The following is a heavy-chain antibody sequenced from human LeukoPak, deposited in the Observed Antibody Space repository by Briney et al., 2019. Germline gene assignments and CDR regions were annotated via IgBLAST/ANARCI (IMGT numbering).Heavy chain of an antibody. D-gene: IGHD6-19*01. J-gene: IGHJ4*02. V-gene: IGHV3-48*01. CDR2: ISSSSSTI. CDR3: ASKGGPSSGWYLGY. Sequence: GGSLRLSCAASAFTFSTYSMNWVRQAPGKGLEWVSYISSSSSTIYYADSVNGRFTISKNNDKNSLYLQMNSLRAEDTAVYYCASKGGPSSGWYLGYWGQGTLVTVSS. CDR1: AFTFSTYS.